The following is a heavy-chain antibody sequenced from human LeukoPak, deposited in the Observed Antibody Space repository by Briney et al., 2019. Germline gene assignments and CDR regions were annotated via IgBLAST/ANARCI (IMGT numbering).Heavy chain of an antibody. D-gene: IGHD3-3*01. CDR3: ARVLYDFWSGYRAFDY. CDR1: GFTFSSYW. V-gene: IGHV3-7*01. Sequence: GGSLRLSCAASGFTFSSYWMSWVRQAPGKGLGWVANIKQDGSEKYYVDSVKGRFTISRDNAKNSLYLQMNSLRAEDTAVYYCARVLYDFWSGYRAFDYWGQGTLVTVSS. J-gene: IGHJ4*02. CDR2: IKQDGSEK.